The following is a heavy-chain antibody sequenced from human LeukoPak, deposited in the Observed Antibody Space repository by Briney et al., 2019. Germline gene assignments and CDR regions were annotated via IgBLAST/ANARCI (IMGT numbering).Heavy chain of an antibody. CDR3: ARIPDRFGAFDI. Sequence: GDSLKISCKGSGYSSTSYWIGWVRQMPGKGLEWMGIIYPGDSGTRYSPSFQGQVTISADKSISTAYLQWSSLKASDTAMYYCARIPDRFGAFDIWGQGTMVTVSS. CDR1: GYSSTSYW. CDR2: IYPGDSGT. D-gene: IGHD3-3*01. V-gene: IGHV5-51*01. J-gene: IGHJ3*02.